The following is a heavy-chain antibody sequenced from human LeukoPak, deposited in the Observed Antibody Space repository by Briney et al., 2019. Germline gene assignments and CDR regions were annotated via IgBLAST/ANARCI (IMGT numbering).Heavy chain of an antibody. J-gene: IGHJ4*02. CDR3: ARTSEDSSGYYYLTFDY. Sequence: GGSLRLSCAASGFTFSSYWMSWVRQAPGKGLEWVANIKQDGSEKYYVDSVKGRFTISRDNSKNTLYLQMNSLRAEDTAVYYCARTSEDSSGYYYLTFDYWGQGTLVTVSS. D-gene: IGHD3-22*01. CDR1: GFTFSSYW. CDR2: IKQDGSEK. V-gene: IGHV3-7*01.